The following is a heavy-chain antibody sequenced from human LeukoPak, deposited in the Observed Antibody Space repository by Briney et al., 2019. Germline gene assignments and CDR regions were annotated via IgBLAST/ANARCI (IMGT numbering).Heavy chain of an antibody. CDR3: ARVIRGWDYYYYYMDV. J-gene: IGHJ6*03. V-gene: IGHV1-8*03. D-gene: IGHD3-16*01. CDR1: GYTFTSYD. Sequence: ASVKVSCKASGYTFTSYDINWVRQATGQGLEWMGWMNPNSGNTGYAQKFQGRVTITRNTSISTAYMELSSLRSEDTAVYYCARVIRGWDYYYYYMDVWGKGTTVTVSS. CDR2: MNPNSGNT.